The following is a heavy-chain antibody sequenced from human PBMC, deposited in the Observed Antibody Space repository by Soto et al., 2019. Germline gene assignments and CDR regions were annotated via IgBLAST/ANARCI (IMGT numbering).Heavy chain of an antibody. Sequence: QVQLAQSGAEVKKRGSSVKVSCRVSGGTFNNYAISWVRQAPGEGLEWMGGIIPAFGTPKYTQRFQDRVTISAEQNTATANTKLTSLTSDETAVYYCARDTREITRVRGVIPYNIDQMDVWAPGTTVAVSS. V-gene: IGHV1-69*01. CDR1: GGTFNNYA. CDR3: ARDTREITRVRGVIPYNIDQMDV. J-gene: IGHJ6*02. D-gene: IGHD3-10*01. CDR2: IIPAFGTP.